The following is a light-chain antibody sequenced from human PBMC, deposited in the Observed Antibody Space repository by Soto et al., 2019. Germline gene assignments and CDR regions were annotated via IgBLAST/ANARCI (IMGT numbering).Light chain of an antibody. CDR1: QGIDSS. CDR3: QQLHDYTIT. V-gene: IGKV1-9*01. Sequence: ILLTQSPSSLSASVGDSATITCRASQGIDSSFAWYQQKPGKAPKLLIYAASSLQSGVPSRFSGSGSGTDFNLTISSLQTEDFATYYCQQLHDYTITFGQGTQVEIK. J-gene: IGKJ5*01. CDR2: AAS.